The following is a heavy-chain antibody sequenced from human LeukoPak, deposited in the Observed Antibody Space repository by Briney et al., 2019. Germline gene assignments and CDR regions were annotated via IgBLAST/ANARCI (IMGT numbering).Heavy chain of an antibody. Sequence: SETLSLTCSVSGDSITSSNFYWGWIRQSPGKGLEWIGTIYYSGATYHNPSLKSRVTISVDTSKNQFSLKLTSVTAADTAVYYCAREVVAAAGTVDYWGQGTLVTVSS. D-gene: IGHD6-13*01. V-gene: IGHV4-39*07. CDR3: AREVVAAAGTVDY. J-gene: IGHJ4*02. CDR2: IYYSGAT. CDR1: GDSITSSNFY.